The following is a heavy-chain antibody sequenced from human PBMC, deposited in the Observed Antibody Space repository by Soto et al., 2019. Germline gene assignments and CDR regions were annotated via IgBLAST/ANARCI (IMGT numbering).Heavy chain of an antibody. V-gene: IGHV3-48*02. CDR2: ISSSSTI. CDR3: ARVQSIAAALRA. D-gene: IGHD6-13*01. Sequence: GGSLRLSCAASGFTFSSYSMNWVRQAPGKGLEWVSYISSSSTIYYADSVKGRFTISRDNAKNSLYLQMNSLRDEDTAVYYCARVQSIAAALRAWGQGTLVTVSS. CDR1: GFTFSSYS. J-gene: IGHJ5*02.